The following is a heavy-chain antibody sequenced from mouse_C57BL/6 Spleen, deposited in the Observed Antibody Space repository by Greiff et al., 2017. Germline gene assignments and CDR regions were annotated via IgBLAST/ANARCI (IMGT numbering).Heavy chain of an antibody. J-gene: IGHJ4*01. D-gene: IGHD1-1*01. V-gene: IGHV1-55*01. CDR3: ARVVVGGAMDY. CDR1: GYTFTSYW. CDR2: IYPGSGST. Sequence: QVQLQQPGAELVKPGASVKMSCKASGYTFTSYWITWVKQRPGQGLEWIGDIYPGSGSTNYNEKFKSKATLTVDTASSTAYMQRSSLTSEDSAVYYCARVVVGGAMDYWGQGTSVTDSS.